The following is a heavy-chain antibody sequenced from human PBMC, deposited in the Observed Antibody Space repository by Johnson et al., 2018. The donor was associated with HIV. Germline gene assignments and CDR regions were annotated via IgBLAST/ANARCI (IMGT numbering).Heavy chain of an antibody. CDR2: IWYDGSNK. V-gene: IGHV3-33*01. J-gene: IGHJ3*02. D-gene: IGHD6-13*01. CDR3: TTDWYSSSWYGALDAFDI. CDR1: GFTFSSYG. Sequence: VQLVESGGGVVRPGRSLRLSCAASGFTFSSYGMHWVRQAPGKGLEWVAVIWYDGSNKYYADSVKGRFPISGDDSKNTRYLQMNSLKTEDTAVYYCTTDWYSSSWYGALDAFDIWGQGTMVTVSS.